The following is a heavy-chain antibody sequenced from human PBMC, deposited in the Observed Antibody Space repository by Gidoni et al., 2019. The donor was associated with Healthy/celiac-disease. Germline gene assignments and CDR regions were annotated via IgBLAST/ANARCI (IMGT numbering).Heavy chain of an antibody. Sequence: QVQLVQSGAEVKKPGSSVKVSCKASGGTFSSHAISWVRQAHGQGLAWMVGIIPIFGTANYAQKFQGRVTITADESTSTAYMELSSLRSEDTAVYYCAREASIAAAGTGDAFDIWGQGTMVTVSS. D-gene: IGHD6-13*01. J-gene: IGHJ3*02. V-gene: IGHV1-69*01. CDR3: AREASIAAAGTGDAFDI. CDR2: IIPIFGTA. CDR1: GGTFSSHA.